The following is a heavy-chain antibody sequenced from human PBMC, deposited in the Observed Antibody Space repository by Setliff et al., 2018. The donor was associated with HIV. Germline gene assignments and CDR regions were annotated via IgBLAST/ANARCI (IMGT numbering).Heavy chain of an antibody. V-gene: IGHV1-46*01. D-gene: IGHD2-15*01. CDR2: INPNTGST. CDR1: GSTFITYH. J-gene: IGHJ4*02. CDR3: AEVTCSPDSCFLDY. Sequence: ASVKVSCKASGSTFITYHVHWVRQAPGQGLEWMGIINPNTGSTSYAQKFQGRVTMTWDTSSGTVYMDLNSLKSEDTAIYYCAEVTCSPDSCFLDYWGQGTLVTVSS.